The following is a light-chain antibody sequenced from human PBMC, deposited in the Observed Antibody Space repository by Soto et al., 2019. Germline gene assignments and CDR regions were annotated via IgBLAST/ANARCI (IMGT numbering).Light chain of an antibody. CDR1: QSIXXX. CDR3: QQSFSFPAT. CDR2: AAS. V-gene: IGKV1-39*01. Sequence: DIQMTQSPSSLSASVGXXVTITCRASQSIXXXLNWYQHKPVTAPKLLIYAASSLQSGVPSRFSGGGSGTDFTLTISSLQPEDFVTYFCQQSFSFPATFGGGTKVEIK. J-gene: IGKJ4*01.